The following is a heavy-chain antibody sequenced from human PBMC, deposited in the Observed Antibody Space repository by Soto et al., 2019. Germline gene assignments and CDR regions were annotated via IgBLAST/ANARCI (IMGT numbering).Heavy chain of an antibody. CDR2: ISEAGRNK. Sequence: QVQLVESGGGVVQPGRSLRLSCAASGFTFSSYGMHWVRQAPGKGLEWVAVISEAGRNKYYADSVKGRFTISRDNSKNALYLQMNSLRAEDTAVYYCAKLRDIVVVVYATRESLRFDPWCQGTLVTVSS. D-gene: IGHD2-15*01. CDR3: AKLRDIVVVVYATRESLRFDP. J-gene: IGHJ5*02. CDR1: GFTFSSYG. V-gene: IGHV3-30*18.